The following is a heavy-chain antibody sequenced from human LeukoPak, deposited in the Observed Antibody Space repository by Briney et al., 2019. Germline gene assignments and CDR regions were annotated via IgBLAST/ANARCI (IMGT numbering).Heavy chain of an antibody. CDR2: INPNSGGT. Sequence: GASVKVSCKASGYTFTGYYMHWVRQAPGQGLEWMGWINPNSGGTNYAQKFQGRVTMTRDTSISTAYMELSSLRSEDTAVYYCAARGYAYGSFSYWGQGTLVTVSS. CDR3: AARGYAYGSFSY. J-gene: IGHJ4*02. D-gene: IGHD5-18*01. V-gene: IGHV1-2*02. CDR1: GYTFTGYY.